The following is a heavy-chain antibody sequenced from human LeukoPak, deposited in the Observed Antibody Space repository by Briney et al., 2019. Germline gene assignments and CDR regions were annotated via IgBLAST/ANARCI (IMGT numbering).Heavy chain of an antibody. CDR2: IRYDATNT. J-gene: IGHJ4*02. Sequence: GGSLRLSCAASGFSFSSYGMHWVRQAPGKGLEWVAFIRYDATNTYYADSVKGRFTISRDNSKNTLFLQMNSLRAEDAAMYYCARLKATVSIHAYFDYWGQGTLVTVSS. V-gene: IGHV3-30*02. CDR1: GFSFSSYG. CDR3: ARLKATVSIHAYFDY. D-gene: IGHD4-17*01.